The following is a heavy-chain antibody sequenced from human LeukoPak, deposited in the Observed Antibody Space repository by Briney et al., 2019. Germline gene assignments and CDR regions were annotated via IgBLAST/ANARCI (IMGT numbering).Heavy chain of an antibody. D-gene: IGHD3-22*01. CDR1: GYSFTSYW. V-gene: IGHV5-51*01. CDR2: IYPGDSDT. J-gene: IGHJ4*02. CDR3: AVSGYYDSSGYQSFDY. Sequence: GESLKISCKGSGYSFTSYWIGWVRQMPGKGLEWMGIIYPGDSDTRYSPSFQGQVTISADKSISTAYLQWSSLKASDTAMYYCAVSGYYDSSGYQSFDYWGQGTLVTVSS.